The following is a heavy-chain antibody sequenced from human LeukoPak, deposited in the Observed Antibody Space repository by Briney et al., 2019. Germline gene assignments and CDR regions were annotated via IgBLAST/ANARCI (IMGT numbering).Heavy chain of an antibody. Sequence: SETLSLTCTVSGGSISSYHWSWIRQPPGKGLEWIGYIYYSGSTNYNPSLKSRVTISVDTSKNQFSLKLSSVTAADTAVYYCATLLGDFDYWGQGTLVTVSS. D-gene: IGHD3-16*01. CDR3: ATLLGDFDY. CDR2: IYYSGST. V-gene: IGHV4-59*01. J-gene: IGHJ4*02. CDR1: GGSISSYH.